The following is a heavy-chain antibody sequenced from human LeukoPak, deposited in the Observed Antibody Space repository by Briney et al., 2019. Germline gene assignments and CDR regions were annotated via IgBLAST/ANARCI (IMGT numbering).Heavy chain of an antibody. CDR2: IYTGGST. CDR3: ARARGPGGDLAFDI. J-gene: IGHJ3*02. CDR1: GFTVSTNY. V-gene: IGHV3-66*01. Sequence: GGSLRLSCAASGFTVSTNYLSWVRPAQGQGLDWVSIIYTGGSTFYQDSVKGRFTISRDISKNTHYLQMNSLSAEDAAVYYCARARGPGGDLAFDIWGQGTMVTVSS. D-gene: IGHD4-17*01.